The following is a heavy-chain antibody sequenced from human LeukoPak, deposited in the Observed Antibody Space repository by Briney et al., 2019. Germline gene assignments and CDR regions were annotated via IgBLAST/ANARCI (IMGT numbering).Heavy chain of an antibody. CDR2: IYHSGST. CDR1: GYSISSGYY. Sequence: SETLSLTCTVSGYSISSGYYWGWIRQPPGQGLEWIGSIYHSGSTYYNPSLKSRVTISVDTSKNQFSLKLSSVTAADTAVYYCARDHENYYDSRVFDYWGQGTLVTVSS. J-gene: IGHJ4*02. D-gene: IGHD3-22*01. CDR3: ARDHENYYDSRVFDY. V-gene: IGHV4-38-2*02.